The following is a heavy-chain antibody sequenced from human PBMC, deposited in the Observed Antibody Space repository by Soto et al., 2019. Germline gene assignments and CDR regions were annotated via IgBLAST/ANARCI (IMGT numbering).Heavy chain of an antibody. Sequence: GGSLRLSCAASGFTFNSYAMEWVRQAPGKGLEWVAGISYDGSNKYSADSVKGRFTISRDNSKNTLYLQMNSLRAEDTAVYFCARDLGSGWLDYWGQGTLVTVSS. J-gene: IGHJ4*02. CDR2: ISYDGSNK. CDR3: ARDLGSGWLDY. D-gene: IGHD6-19*01. CDR1: GFTFNSYA. V-gene: IGHV3-30-3*01.